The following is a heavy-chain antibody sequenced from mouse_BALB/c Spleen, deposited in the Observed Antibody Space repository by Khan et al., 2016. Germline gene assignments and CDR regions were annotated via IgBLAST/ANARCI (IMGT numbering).Heavy chain of an antibody. CDR2: IDSSGST. Sequence: EVQLQESGPGLVKPSQSLSLTCTVTGYSITSDYVWNWLRQFPGNKLEWMGYIDSSGSTTYTPYLKSRVSITRDTSKNQIFLQLNCGSTKDTASYYCAPPYNLFAYWGQGTLITVPA. D-gene: IGHD4-1*02. CDR1: GYSITSDYV. V-gene: IGHV3-2*02. CDR3: APPYNLFAY. J-gene: IGHJ3*01.